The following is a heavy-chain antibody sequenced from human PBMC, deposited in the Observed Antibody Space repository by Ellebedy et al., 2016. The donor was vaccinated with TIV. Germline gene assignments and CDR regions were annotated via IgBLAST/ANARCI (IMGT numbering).Heavy chain of an antibody. CDR2: ISAYNGNT. CDR3: ARRGDGYNPSDYYYYGMDV. J-gene: IGHJ6*02. Sequence: ASVKVSCKASEYTFTSYGISWVRQAPGQGLEWMGWISAYNGNTNYAQKLQGRVTMTTDTSTSTAYMELRSLRSDDTAVYYCARRGDGYNPSDYYYYGMDVWGQGTTVTVSS. CDR1: EYTFTSYG. V-gene: IGHV1-18*01. D-gene: IGHD5-24*01.